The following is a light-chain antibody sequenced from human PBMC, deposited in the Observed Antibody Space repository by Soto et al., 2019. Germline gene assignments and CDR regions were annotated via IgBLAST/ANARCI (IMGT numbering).Light chain of an antibody. CDR1: QSVSSSY. Sequence: EIVLTQSPGTLSLSPGERATLSCRASQSVSSSYLAWYQQKPGQAPRLLLYGTSSRATGIPDRFSGSGSGTDFTLTISRLEPEDFAVYYCQQYGSSPPYMYTFGQGTKLEIK. J-gene: IGKJ2*01. V-gene: IGKV3-20*01. CDR2: GTS. CDR3: QQYGSSPPYMYT.